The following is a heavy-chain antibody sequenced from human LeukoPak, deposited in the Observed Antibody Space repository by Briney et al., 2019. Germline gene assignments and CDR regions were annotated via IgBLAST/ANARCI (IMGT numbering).Heavy chain of an antibody. CDR1: GFTFSSYA. CDR3: ARFYDSSGYFDY. CDR2: ISSNGGST. V-gene: IGHV3-64*01. J-gene: IGHJ4*02. D-gene: IGHD3-22*01. Sequence: GGSLRPPCAASGFTFSSYAMHWVRQAPGNGLEYVSAISSNGGSTYYANSVKGRFTISRDNSKNTLYLQMGSLRAEDMAVYYCARFYDSSGYFDYWGQGTLVTVSS.